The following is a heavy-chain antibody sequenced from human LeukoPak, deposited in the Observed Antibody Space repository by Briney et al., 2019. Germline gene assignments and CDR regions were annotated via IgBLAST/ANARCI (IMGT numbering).Heavy chain of an antibody. CDR1: GYSFTSYW. CDR3: AKGSGHYIDAFDI. J-gene: IGHJ3*02. Sequence: GESLKISCRGSGYSFTSYWIGWVRQMPGKGLEWMGIIYPGDSNTRYSPSFQGQVTFSADKSITTAYLQWSSLKASDTAMYYCAKGSGHYIDAFDIWGQGTMVTVSS. D-gene: IGHD3-22*01. V-gene: IGHV5-51*01. CDR2: IYPGDSNT.